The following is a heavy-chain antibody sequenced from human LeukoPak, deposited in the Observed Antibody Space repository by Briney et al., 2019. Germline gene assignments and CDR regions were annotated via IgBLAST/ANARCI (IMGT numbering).Heavy chain of an antibody. CDR1: GFTFEDYD. CDR3: ARDRNDYDFWSGYSMSYFDY. J-gene: IGHJ4*02. D-gene: IGHD3-3*01. V-gene: IGHV3-20*04. Sequence: AGSLRLSCAASGFTFEDYDMNWVRQAPGKGLEWVSGIKWNGGSTVYADSVRGRFTISRDNAKNSLYLQMNSLRAEDTALYYCARDRNDYDFWSGYSMSYFDYWGQGTLVTVSS. CDR2: IKWNGGST.